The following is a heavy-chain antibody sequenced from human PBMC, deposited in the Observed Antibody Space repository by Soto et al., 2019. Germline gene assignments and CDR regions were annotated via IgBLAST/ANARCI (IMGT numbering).Heavy chain of an antibody. CDR1: GYTFTGYY. V-gene: IGHV1-2*04. J-gene: IGHJ6*02. CDR3: ARDGALGENYYYYGMDV. Sequence: GASVKVSCKASGYTFTGYYMHWVRQAPGQGLEWMGWINPNSGGTNYAQKFQGWVTMTRDTSISTAYMELSRLRSDDTAVYYCARDGALGENYYYYGMDVWGQGTTVTSP. CDR2: INPNSGGT. D-gene: IGHD3-16*01.